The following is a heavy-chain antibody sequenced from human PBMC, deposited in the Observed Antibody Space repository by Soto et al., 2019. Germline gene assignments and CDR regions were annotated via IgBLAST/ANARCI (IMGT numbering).Heavy chain of an antibody. V-gene: IGHV1-18*04. D-gene: IGHD3-9*01. CDR1: GYPFIKYG. Sequence: QLQLVQSAAEVKKPGASVRVSCKAYGYPFIKYGISWIRQAPEQGLEWMGWIKVDSGYTNYAQKFQARVTMTADTSSDTAFMELRSLRLADTAVYFCATSSDTGFDPWGQGTLVSVSS. CDR2: IKVDSGYT. CDR3: ATSSDTGFDP. J-gene: IGHJ5*02.